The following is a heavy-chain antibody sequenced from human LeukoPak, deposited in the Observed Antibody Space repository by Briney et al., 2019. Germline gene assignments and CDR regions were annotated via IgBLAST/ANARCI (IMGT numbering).Heavy chain of an antibody. Sequence: GGSLRLSCAASGFTFSNYALHWVRQAPGKGLEWVAFIRYDGSNKYYADSVKGRFTISRDNSKNTLYLQMNSLRAEDTAVYYCARAGGYCGRISCPYYFDYWGQGSLVAVSS. CDR2: IRYDGSNK. J-gene: IGHJ4*02. V-gene: IGHV3-30*02. CDR3: ARAGGYCGRISCPYYFDY. CDR1: GFTFSNYA. D-gene: IGHD2-15*01.